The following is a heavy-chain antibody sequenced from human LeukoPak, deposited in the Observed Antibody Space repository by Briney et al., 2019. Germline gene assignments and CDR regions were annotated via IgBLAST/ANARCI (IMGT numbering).Heavy chain of an antibody. D-gene: IGHD4-23*01. CDR3: ASSTVGDDAFDI. CDR1: GYTFTSYG. V-gene: IGHV1-18*01. CDR2: ISAYNGNT. Sequence: ASVKVSCKASGYTFTSYGISWVRQAPGQGLEWMGWISAYNGNTNYAQKLQGRVTVTTDTSTSTAYMELRSLRSDDTAVYYCASSTVGDDAFDIWGQGTMVTVSS. J-gene: IGHJ3*02.